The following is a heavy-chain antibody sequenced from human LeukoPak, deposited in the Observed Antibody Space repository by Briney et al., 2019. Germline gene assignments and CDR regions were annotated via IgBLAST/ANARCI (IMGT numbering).Heavy chain of an antibody. Sequence: SVKVSCKASGGTFSSYAISWVRQAPGQGLEWMGGIIPIFGTANYAQKFQGRVTITADESTSTAYTELSSLRSEDTAVYYCAREWYSSGWYSDYWGQGTLVTVSS. CDR1: GGTFSSYA. J-gene: IGHJ4*02. CDR3: AREWYSSGWYSDY. D-gene: IGHD6-19*01. V-gene: IGHV1-69*13. CDR2: IIPIFGTA.